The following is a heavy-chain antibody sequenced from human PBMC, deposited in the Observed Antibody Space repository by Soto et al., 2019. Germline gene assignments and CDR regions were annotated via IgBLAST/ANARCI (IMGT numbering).Heavy chain of an antibody. CDR1: GGSISSGGYY. V-gene: IGHV4-31*03. CDR2: IYYSGST. CDR3: ARDIVSGGYDYLNWFDP. Sequence: QVQLQESGPGLVKPSQTLSLTCTVSGGSISSGGYYWSWIRQHPGKGLEWIGYIYYSGSTYYNPSLKSRVTISVDTSKNQFSLKLSSVTAADTAVYYCARDIVSGGYDYLNWFDPWGQGTLVTVSS. D-gene: IGHD5-12*01. J-gene: IGHJ5*02.